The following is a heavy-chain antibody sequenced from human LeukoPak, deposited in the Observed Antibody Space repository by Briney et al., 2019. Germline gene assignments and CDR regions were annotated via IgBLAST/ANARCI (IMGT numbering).Heavy chain of an antibody. Sequence: GGSLRLSCAASGFTFSSHAMNWVRQAPGKGLEWISSISTDSLTIKYADFLSGQFTISRDNAENLLFLQMSSLRAEDTAVYFCARDGIQYYDILTGYHPRTHWGQGTLVTVSS. CDR2: ISTDSLTI. J-gene: IGHJ4*02. CDR3: ARDGIQYYDILTGYHPRTH. CDR1: GFTFSSHA. V-gene: IGHV3-48*04. D-gene: IGHD3-9*01.